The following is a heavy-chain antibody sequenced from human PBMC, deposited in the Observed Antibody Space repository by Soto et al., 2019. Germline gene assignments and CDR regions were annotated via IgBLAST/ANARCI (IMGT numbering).Heavy chain of an antibody. CDR2: INAGNGNT. CDR1: GYTFTSFV. Sequence: GASVKVSCKASGYTFTSFVLHWVRQAPGQRLEWMGSINAGNGNTRYSQRFQGRVTITRDTSASIAYMELSNLRSEDTAVFYCATTAPQWLAYDYWGHGTLVTVSS. CDR3: ATTAPQWLAYDY. J-gene: IGHJ4*01. D-gene: IGHD6-19*01. V-gene: IGHV1-3*01.